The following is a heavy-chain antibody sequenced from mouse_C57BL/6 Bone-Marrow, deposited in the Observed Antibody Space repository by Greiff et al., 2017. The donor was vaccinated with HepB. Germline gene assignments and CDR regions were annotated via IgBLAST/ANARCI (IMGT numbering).Heavy chain of an antibody. D-gene: IGHD1-2*01. CDR3: ARFITTAPFDY. CDR1: GFTFTDYY. V-gene: IGHV7-3*01. J-gene: IGHJ2*01. CDR2: IRNKANGYTT. Sequence: EVKVEESGGGLVQPGGSLSLSCAASGFTFTDYYMSWVRQPPGKALEWLGFIRNKANGYTTEYSASVKGRFTISRDNSQSILYLQMNALRAEDSATYYCARFITTAPFDYWGQGTTLTVSS.